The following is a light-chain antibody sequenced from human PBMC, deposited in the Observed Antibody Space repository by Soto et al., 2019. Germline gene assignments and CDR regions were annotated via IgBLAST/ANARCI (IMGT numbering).Light chain of an antibody. Sequence: HSALTQPASVSGSPGQSITISCTGTSGNVGSYKLVSWYQQHPGKAPKLMIFEVNKRPSGVSNRFSGSKCGNTASLTISGLKVEDEADYYCCSSGGSPTYVFGTGTKVTVL. CDR3: CSSGGSPTYV. CDR1: SGNVGSYKL. J-gene: IGLJ1*01. CDR2: EVN. V-gene: IGLV2-23*02.